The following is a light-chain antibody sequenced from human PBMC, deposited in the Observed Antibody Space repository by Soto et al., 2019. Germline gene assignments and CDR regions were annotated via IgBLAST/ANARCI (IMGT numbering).Light chain of an antibody. CDR1: QSVDSNS. V-gene: IGKV3-20*01. CDR3: QQYATSPT. J-gene: IGKJ4*01. CDR2: GAS. Sequence: EIVLTQSPGTLSLSPGARATLSCRASQSVDSNSLAWYQHKPGQAPRLLIYGASSRAPGISDRYSGRGSGTDFTLTINRLEPEDFAVYYCQQYATSPTFGGGTRLEIK.